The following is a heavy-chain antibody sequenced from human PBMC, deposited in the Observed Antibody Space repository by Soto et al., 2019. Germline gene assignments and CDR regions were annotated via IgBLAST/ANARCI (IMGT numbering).Heavy chain of an antibody. CDR2: MNPNSGNT. J-gene: IGHJ5*02. D-gene: IGHD5-12*01. Sequence: QVQLVQSGAEVKKPGASVKVCCKASGYTFTSYDINWVRQATGQGLEWMGWMNPNSGNTGYAQKFQGRVTMTRNTSISTAYMELSSLRSEDTAVYYCARDAGYSGYLLNWFDPWGQGTLVTVSS. CDR3: ARDAGYSGYLLNWFDP. CDR1: GYTFTSYD. V-gene: IGHV1-8*01.